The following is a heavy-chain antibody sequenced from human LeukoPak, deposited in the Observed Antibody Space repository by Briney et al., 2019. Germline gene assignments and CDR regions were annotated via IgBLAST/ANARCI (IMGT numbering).Heavy chain of an antibody. J-gene: IGHJ5*01. CDR2: IYYGGGT. Sequence: SETLSLTCTVSGGSIGSYFWSWIRQPPGEGLEWIGYIYYGGGTNYNPSFESRITISVDTSKNRISLNLTPVTASDTAIYYCARERGDYDSDNWFDSWGQGTLVTVSS. V-gene: IGHV4-59*01. CDR1: GGSIGSYF. CDR3: ARERGDYDSDNWFDS. D-gene: IGHD4-17*01.